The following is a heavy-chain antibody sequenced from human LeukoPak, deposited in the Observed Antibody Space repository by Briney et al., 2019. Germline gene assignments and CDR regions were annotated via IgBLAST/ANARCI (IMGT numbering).Heavy chain of an antibody. CDR3: VRDVGAAPDYYFDY. D-gene: IGHD1-26*01. J-gene: IGHJ4*02. V-gene: IGHV4-4*02. Sequence: SGTLSLTYAVSGGSISSNNWWSWVRQPPGKGLEWIGEIYHSGSTNYNASLKSRVTISVDKSKNQFSLRLTSVTAADTAVYYCVRDVGAAPDYYFDYWGQGTLVTVSS. CDR2: IYHSGST. CDR1: GGSISSNNW.